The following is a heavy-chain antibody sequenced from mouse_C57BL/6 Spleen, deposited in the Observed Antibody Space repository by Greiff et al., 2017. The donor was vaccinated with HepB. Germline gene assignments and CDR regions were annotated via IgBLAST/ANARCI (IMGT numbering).Heavy chain of an antibody. V-gene: IGHV14-1*01. D-gene: IGHD2-4*01. CDR3: TVYDYDEGFDY. CDR2: IDPEDGDT. J-gene: IGHJ3*01. CDR1: GFNIKDYY. Sequence: EVQLQQSGAELVRPGASVKLSCTASGFNIKDYYMHWVKQRPEQGLEWIGRIDPEDGDTEYAPKFQGKATLTADTSSNTAYLQLSSLTSEDTAVYCCTVYDYDEGFDYWGQGTLVTVSA.